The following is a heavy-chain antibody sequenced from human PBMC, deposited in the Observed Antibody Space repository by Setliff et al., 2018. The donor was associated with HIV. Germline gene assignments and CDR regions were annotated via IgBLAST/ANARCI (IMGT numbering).Heavy chain of an antibody. D-gene: IGHD6-19*01. CDR2: IYHSATT. V-gene: IGHV4-38-2*02. J-gene: IGHJ4*02. Sequence: PSETLSLTCTVSGSFINSDYWGWIRQPPGKGLEWIGSIYHSATTYYNPSLKSRVTMSVDTSKNQFSLNLNSVTAADTAVYYCARETIRSGHPSEAGFDFWGQGALVTVSS. CDR3: ARETIRSGHPSEAGFDF. CDR1: GSFINSDY.